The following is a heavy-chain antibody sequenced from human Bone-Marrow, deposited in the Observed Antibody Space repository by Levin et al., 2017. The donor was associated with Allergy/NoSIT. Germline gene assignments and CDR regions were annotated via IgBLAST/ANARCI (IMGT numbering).Heavy chain of an antibody. J-gene: IGHJ5*02. CDR1: GGSIRSGGYY. CDR2: IYYSGST. CDR3: ARVCGCSGGSCYSYWFDP. D-gene: IGHD2-15*01. V-gene: IGHV4-31*03. Sequence: SQTLSLTCTVSGGSIRSGGYYWSWIRQHPGKGLEWIGYIYYSGSTYYNPSLKSRVTISVDTSKNQFSLKLSSVTAADTAVYYCARVCGCSGGSCYSYWFDPWGQGTLVTVSS.